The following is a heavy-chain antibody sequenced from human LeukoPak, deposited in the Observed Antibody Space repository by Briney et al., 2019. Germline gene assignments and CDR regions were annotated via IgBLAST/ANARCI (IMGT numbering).Heavy chain of an antibody. D-gene: IGHD3-10*01. Sequence: GSLRLSCAASGFTFSSYEMNWVRQAPGKGLEWVSYISSSGSTIYYADSVKGRFTISRDNAKNSLYLQMNSLRAEDTAVYYCARDARITMVREYYYGMDVWGQGTTVTVSS. CDR2: ISSSGSTI. J-gene: IGHJ6*02. CDR3: ARDARITMVREYYYGMDV. CDR1: GFTFSSYE. V-gene: IGHV3-48*03.